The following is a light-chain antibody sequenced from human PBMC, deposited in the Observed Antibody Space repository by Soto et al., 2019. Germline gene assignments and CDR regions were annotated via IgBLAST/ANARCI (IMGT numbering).Light chain of an antibody. CDR2: LNSDGCH. V-gene: IGLV4-69*01. J-gene: IGLJ7*01. CDR1: SGHSSYA. Sequence: QSVLTQSPSASASLGASVKLTCTRSSGHSSYAIAWHQQQPEKGPRYLMKLNSDGCHSKGDGIPDRFSGSSSGAERYLTISSLQSEDEADYYCQTWGTGVFGTGTQLTVL. CDR3: QTWGTGV.